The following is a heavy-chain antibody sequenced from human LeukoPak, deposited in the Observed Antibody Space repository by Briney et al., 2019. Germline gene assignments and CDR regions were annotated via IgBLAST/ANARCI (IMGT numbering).Heavy chain of an antibody. Sequence: PGGSLRLSCAASGFTFSTYAMGWVPQAPGKGLGGVPVISRSGGSTYYADSVKGRFTISRDNSKNSLYLQMNSLRAEDTAVYYCAKDHLGSGTYVLNFDYWGQGTLVTVSS. CDR1: GFTFSTYA. CDR2: ISRSGGST. CDR3: AKDHLGSGTYVLNFDY. V-gene: IGHV3-23*01. D-gene: IGHD3-10*01. J-gene: IGHJ4*02.